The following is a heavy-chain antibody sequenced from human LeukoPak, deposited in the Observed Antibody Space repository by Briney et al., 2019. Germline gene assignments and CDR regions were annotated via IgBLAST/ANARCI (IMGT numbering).Heavy chain of an antibody. CDR3: AKDGGLWVSAHWGDS. D-gene: IGHD7-27*01. J-gene: IGHJ4*02. CDR2: ISGSGGST. CDR1: GFTFGTYA. Sequence: GGSLRLSCAASGFTFGTYAMSWVRQAPGKGLEWISAISGSGGSTYYADSVKGRFTISRDNSKNTLYLQMNSLRVEDTAVYYCAKDGGLWVSAHWGDSWGRGTLVTVSS. V-gene: IGHV3-23*01.